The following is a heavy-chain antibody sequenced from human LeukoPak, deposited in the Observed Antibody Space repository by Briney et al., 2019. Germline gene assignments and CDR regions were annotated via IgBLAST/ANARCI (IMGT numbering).Heavy chain of an antibody. V-gene: IGHV3-23*01. D-gene: IGHD1/OR15-1a*01. CDR3: ADRQQYSFDY. CDR1: GFTFSSYA. Sequence: GGSQRLSCAASGFTFSSYAMSWVRQAPGKGLEWVSSITASGGSTFYADSVKGRFTISRDNSKNTLFLQMNYLRAEDTAVYFCADRQQYSFDYWGQGTLVTVSS. CDR2: ITASGGST. J-gene: IGHJ4*02.